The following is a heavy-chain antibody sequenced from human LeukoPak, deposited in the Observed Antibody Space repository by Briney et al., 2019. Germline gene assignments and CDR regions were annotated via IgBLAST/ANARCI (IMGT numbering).Heavy chain of an antibody. CDR1: GFTFSSSE. CDR2: ISSSGTTI. Sequence: TGGSLRLSCAASGFTFSSSEMNWVRQAPGKGLEWVSYISSSGTTIYYADAVKGRFTTSRDNAKDSLYLQMNSLRAEDTAVYYCARDDHGGGRRFDTWGQGTLVTVSS. CDR3: ARDDHGGGRRFDT. D-gene: IGHD4-23*01. J-gene: IGHJ5*02. V-gene: IGHV3-48*03.